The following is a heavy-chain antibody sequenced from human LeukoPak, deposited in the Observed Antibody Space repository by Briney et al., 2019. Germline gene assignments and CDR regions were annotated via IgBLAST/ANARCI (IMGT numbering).Heavy chain of an antibody. J-gene: IGHJ4*02. CDR1: GYSFTSYW. CDR2: IYSGDSDT. Sequence: GESLKISCKGSGYSFTSYWIGWVRQMPGKGLEWMGIIYSGDSDTRYSPSFQGQVTISADKSISTAYLQWSSLKASDTAMYYCARRYAGLKSGAPYVDYWGQGTLVTVSS. CDR3: ARRYAGLKSGAPYVDY. V-gene: IGHV5-51*01. D-gene: IGHD3/OR15-3a*01.